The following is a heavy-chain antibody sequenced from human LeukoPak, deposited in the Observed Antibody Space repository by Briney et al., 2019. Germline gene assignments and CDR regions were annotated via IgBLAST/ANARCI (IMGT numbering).Heavy chain of an antibody. J-gene: IGHJ4*02. V-gene: IGHV3-30*02. D-gene: IGHD4-11*01. CDR1: GFTFSTYG. CDR3: AKDRSDYSNYALGVLDY. Sequence: GGCPSRSCAASGFTFSTYGMHWVCEAPGKGLEWVAFIWYDRSNKYSADSVKCRFTISRDNSNNTLYLQMNSLRAEDTAVYYGAKDRSDYSNYALGVLDYWGQGTLVTVSS. CDR2: IWYDRSNK.